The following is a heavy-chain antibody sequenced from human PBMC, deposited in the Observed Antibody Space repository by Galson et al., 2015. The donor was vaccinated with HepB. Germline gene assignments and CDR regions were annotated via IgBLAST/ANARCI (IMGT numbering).Heavy chain of an antibody. CDR1: GFTFSSYS. D-gene: IGHD3-10*01. V-gene: IGHV3-21*01. CDR3: ASTGELFLSSYGMDV. J-gene: IGHJ6*02. Sequence: SLRLSCAASGFTFSSYSMNWVRQAPGKGLEWVSSISSSSSYIYYADSVKGRFTISRDNAKNSLYLQMNSLRAEDTAVYYCASTGELFLSSYGMDVWGQGTTVTVSS. CDR2: ISSSSSYI.